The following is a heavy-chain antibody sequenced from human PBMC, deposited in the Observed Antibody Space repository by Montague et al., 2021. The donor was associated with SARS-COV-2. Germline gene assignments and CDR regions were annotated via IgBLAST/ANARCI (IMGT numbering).Heavy chain of an antibody. V-gene: IGHV4-34*12. CDR2: IVYNKGA. D-gene: IGHD2-8*01. CDR1: GGSFTDYY. J-gene: IGHJ4*02. CDR3: VRKPSYDRLNGPPDF. Sequence: SETLSLTCAVSGGSFTDYYWSWIRQPPGKGLEWVGEIVYNKGANYNPSLKSRVAISVDTSKNHFSLRLTSVTAADTAFYYCVRKPSYDRLNGPPDFWGQGTLVTVSS.